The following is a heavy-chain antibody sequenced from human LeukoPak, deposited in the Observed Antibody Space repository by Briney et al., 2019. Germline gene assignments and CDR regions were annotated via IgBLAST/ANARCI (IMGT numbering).Heavy chain of an antibody. J-gene: IGHJ4*02. CDR2: FDPEDGET. D-gene: IGHD6-19*01. CDR1: GYTLTESP. Sequence: ASVKVSCKVFGYTLTESPIHWLRQAPGKGLEWMGGFDPEDGETIYAQKFQGRVTMTEDTSTDTAYMELSSLRSEDTAVYYCATDLGQWLVPKNYWGQGTLVTVSS. CDR3: ATDLGQWLVPKNY. V-gene: IGHV1-24*01.